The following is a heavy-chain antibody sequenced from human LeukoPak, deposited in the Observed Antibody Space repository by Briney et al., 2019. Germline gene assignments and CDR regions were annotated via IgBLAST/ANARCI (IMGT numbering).Heavy chain of an antibody. CDR3: ARSSGYYFDY. V-gene: IGHV3-21*01. J-gene: IGHJ4*02. Sequence: SVKGRFTISRGNAKNSLYLQMNSLRAEDTAVYYCARSSGYYFDYWGQGTLVTVSS. D-gene: IGHD3-22*01.